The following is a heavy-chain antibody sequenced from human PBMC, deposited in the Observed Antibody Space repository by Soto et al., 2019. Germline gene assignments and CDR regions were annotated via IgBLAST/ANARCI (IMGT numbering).Heavy chain of an antibody. Sequence: GGSLRLSCSASGFTFGIHSMHWVRQTPGEGQGLRSGKGLEWVSAISAGGGSTYYADSVKGRFTISRDNSENTLYLQMNSLRAEDTAIYYCAKGSGTLRYNFDYWGQGNLVTVSS. V-gene: IGHV3-23*01. CDR2: ISAGGGST. J-gene: IGHJ4*02. D-gene: IGHD1-26*01. CDR1: GFTFGIHS. CDR3: AKGSGTLRYNFDY.